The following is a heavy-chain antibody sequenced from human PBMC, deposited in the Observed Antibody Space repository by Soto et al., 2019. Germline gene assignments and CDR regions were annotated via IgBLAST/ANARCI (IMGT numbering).Heavy chain of an antibody. Sequence: PSETLSLTCTVSGDAISTFYWIFIRQPPVKGLEWIGYIHYSGSTNYNPSLKSQVIISVDTSKNQFSLKLSSVTAADTAVYFCARVRSNLFDYWGQGTLVTVSS. CDR1: GDAISTFY. J-gene: IGHJ4*02. CDR3: ARVRSNLFDY. D-gene: IGHD3-3*01. CDR2: IHYSGST. V-gene: IGHV4-59*01.